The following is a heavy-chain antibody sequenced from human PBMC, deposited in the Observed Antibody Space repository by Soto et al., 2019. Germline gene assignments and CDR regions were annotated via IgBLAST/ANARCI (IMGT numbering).Heavy chain of an antibody. V-gene: IGHV1-18*04. D-gene: IGHD3-16*01. Sequence: QAQLEQSGAEVRKPGASVKVSCKASGYTFTIYAITWVRQAPGQGLEWMGWMNVDNGNTEYAQKFQGRVTLTTDTASSTAYMGVGSLTSDDTGVYYVAGGGGDWYLDLWGRGTLVTVSS. CDR2: MNVDNGNT. CDR3: AGGGGDWYLDL. J-gene: IGHJ2*01. CDR1: GYTFTIYA.